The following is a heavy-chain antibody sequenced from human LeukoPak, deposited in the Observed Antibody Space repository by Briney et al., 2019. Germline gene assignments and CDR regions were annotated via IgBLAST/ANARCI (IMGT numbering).Heavy chain of an antibody. D-gene: IGHD3-22*01. CDR2: INGSGNST. CDR3: AKDLYDSSSYIQYYFDC. J-gene: IGHJ4*02. V-gene: IGHV3-23*01. CDR1: GFTFSSYD. Sequence: PGGSLKLSCAASGFTFSSYDMSWVRQATGQGLEWVSAINGSGNSTYYADTVKGRFTISRDNSNNTLYLQVNSLRAEDTAVYYCAKDLYDSSSYIQYYFDCWGQGTLVTVSS.